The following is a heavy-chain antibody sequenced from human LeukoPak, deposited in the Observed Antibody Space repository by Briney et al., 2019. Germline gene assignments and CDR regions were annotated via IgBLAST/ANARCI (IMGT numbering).Heavy chain of an antibody. Sequence: ASVKVSCKASGGTFSSYAISWVRQAPGQGLEWMGGIIPIFGTANYAQKFQGRVTITADETTSTAYMELSSLRSEDTAVYYCARDVYSGYDFPMGYWGQGTLVTVSS. CDR1: GGTFSSYA. J-gene: IGHJ4*02. CDR3: ARDVYSGYDFPMGY. D-gene: IGHD5-12*01. V-gene: IGHV1-69*01. CDR2: IIPIFGTA.